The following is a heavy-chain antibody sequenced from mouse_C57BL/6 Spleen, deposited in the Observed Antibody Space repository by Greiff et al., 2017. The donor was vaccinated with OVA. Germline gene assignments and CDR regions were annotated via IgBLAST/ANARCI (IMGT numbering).Heavy chain of an antibody. CDR2: ISSGSSTI. J-gene: IGHJ2*01. CDR1: GFTFSDYG. V-gene: IGHV5-17*01. D-gene: IGHD1-1*01. Sequence: EVKLQESGGGLVKPGGSLKLSCAASGFTFSDYGMHWVRQAPEKGLEWVAYISSGSSTIYYADTVKGRFTISRDNAKNTLFLQMTSLRSEDTAMYYCATLGFPDYYGSSYEEYWGQGTTLTVSS. CDR3: ATLGFPDYYGSSYEEY.